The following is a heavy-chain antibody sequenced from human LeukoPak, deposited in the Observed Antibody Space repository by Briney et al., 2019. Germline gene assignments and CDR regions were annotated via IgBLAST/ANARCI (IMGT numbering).Heavy chain of an antibody. CDR1: GFTLSNYE. D-gene: IGHD6-19*01. Sequence: AGGSLRLSCATSGFTLSNYEMAGVRQAPGKGLEWVSGISVSGDNTYYADSVKGRFTISRDNSKNTLGLEMNSLRAGDTAIYYCAKSCRSSVPGTSFEYWGEGTLVTVSS. CDR2: ISVSGDNT. V-gene: IGHV3-23*01. J-gene: IGHJ4*02. CDR3: AKSCRSSVPGTSFEY.